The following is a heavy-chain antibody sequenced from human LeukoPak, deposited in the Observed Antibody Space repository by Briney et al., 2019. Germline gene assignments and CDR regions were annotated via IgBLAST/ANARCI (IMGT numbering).Heavy chain of an antibody. Sequence: GGSLRLSCAASGFIFSSYWMNWVRQAPGKGLEWVANIKQDGSEKYYVDSVKGRFTISRDNAKNTVYLEMNSLSVEDTATYYCIRDFRSADLWGQGTLVTVTS. CDR2: IKQDGSEK. CDR3: IRDFRSADL. V-gene: IGHV3-7*01. CDR1: GFIFSSYW. J-gene: IGHJ5*02.